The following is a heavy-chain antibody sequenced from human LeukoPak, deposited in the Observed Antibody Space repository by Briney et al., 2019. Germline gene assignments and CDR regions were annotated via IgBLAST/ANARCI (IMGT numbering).Heavy chain of an antibody. CDR2: ISSSSSTI. CDR3: ARGGVRFSDAFDI. D-gene: IGHD3-3*01. CDR1: GFTFSSYS. J-gene: IGHJ3*02. V-gene: IGHV3-48*01. Sequence: GGSLRLSCAASGFTFSSYSMNWVHQAPGKGLEWVSYISSSSSTIYYADSVKGRFTISRDNAKNSLYLQMNSLRAEDTAVYYCARGGVRFSDAFDIWGQGTMVTVSS.